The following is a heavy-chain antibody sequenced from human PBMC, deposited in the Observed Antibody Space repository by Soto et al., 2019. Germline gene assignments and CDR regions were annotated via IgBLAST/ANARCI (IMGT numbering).Heavy chain of an antibody. CDR2: IYYRGNA. V-gene: IGHV4-39*01. J-gene: IGHJ4*02. D-gene: IGHD3-9*01. Sequence: PSETLSLTCSVSDDSINSDKYYWGWIRQPPGKGQEWIGSIYYRGNAYYNPSLQTRVTISLDKSKSQFSLKLNSVTAADSAVYFCARLEGLATIPYYFDFWGPGALVTVSS. CDR3: ARLEGLATIPYYFDF. CDR1: DDSINSDKYY.